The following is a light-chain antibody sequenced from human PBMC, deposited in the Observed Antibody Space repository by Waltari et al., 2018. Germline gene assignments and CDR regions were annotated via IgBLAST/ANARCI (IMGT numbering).Light chain of an antibody. J-gene: IGKJ2*01. CDR2: WAS. Sequence: DIVVTQSPDSLAVSLGERATINCKSSQSLLHTNNKNYLAWYQLRPGQPPKLLIYWASTRESGVPGRFSGSGSGTDFTLTISGLQAEDVAVYYCQQYYSTPNTFGQGTKLEIK. V-gene: IGKV4-1*01. CDR3: QQYYSTPNT. CDR1: QSLLHTNNKNY.